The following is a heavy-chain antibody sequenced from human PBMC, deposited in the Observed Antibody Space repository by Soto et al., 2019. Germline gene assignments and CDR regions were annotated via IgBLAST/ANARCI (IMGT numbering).Heavy chain of an antibody. D-gene: IGHD2-2*01. CDR1: VYSFASYC. V-gene: IGHV5-51*01. CDR2: IYPCDSDT. CDR3: ARQDKGGIYCSSTSCYSWAFDI. J-gene: IGHJ3*02. Sequence: GESLKISCQGSVYSFASYCIGWLRQMPGKDLEWMGIIYPCDSDTRYSPSFQGQVTISADKSLRTAYLQWTSLKASDTALYYWARQDKGGIYCSSTSCYSWAFDIWGQGTMVTVSS.